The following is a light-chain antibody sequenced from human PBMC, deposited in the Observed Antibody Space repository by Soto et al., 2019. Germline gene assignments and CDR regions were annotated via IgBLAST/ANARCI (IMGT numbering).Light chain of an antibody. V-gene: IGKV3D-20*02. Sequence: EIVLTQSPGALSLSPGESATLSCRASQSVSDTHVAWYQQRPGQAPRLLIYDASRRDIGVPDRFIGSGSGTDFTLTISSLEPEDFAVYYCQQYNNWPLTFGGGTKVDI. CDR2: DAS. CDR3: QQYNNWPLT. J-gene: IGKJ4*01. CDR1: QSVSDTH.